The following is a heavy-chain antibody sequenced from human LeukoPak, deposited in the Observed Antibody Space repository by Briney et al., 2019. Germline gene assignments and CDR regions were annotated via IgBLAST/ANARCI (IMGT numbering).Heavy chain of an antibody. V-gene: IGHV3-30-3*01. Sequence: PGGSLRLSCAASGFTFSSYAMHWVRQAPGKGLEWVAVISYDGSNKYYADSVKGRFTISRDNSKNTLYLQMNSLRAGDTAVYYCARELDYWGQGTLVTVSS. CDR3: ARELDY. CDR2: ISYDGSNK. J-gene: IGHJ4*02. CDR1: GFTFSSYA.